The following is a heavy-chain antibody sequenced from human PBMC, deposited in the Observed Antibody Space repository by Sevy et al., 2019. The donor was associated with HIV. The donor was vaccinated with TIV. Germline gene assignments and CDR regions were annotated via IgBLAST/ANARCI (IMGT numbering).Heavy chain of an antibody. D-gene: IGHD1-26*01. CDR2: ISYNGHI. Sequence: SETLSLTCTVSGGSITSLYWNWIRQPPGKGLEWIANISYNGHINYNPSLKSRVTLSLDTSKNQFSLRLSSVTAADTARYYCAGENAWGRGYSWGQGTLVTVSS. J-gene: IGHJ4*02. CDR1: GGSITSLY. V-gene: IGHV4-59*11. CDR3: AGENAWGRGYS.